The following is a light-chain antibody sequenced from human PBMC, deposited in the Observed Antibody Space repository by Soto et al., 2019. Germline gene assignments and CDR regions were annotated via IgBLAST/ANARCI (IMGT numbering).Light chain of an antibody. CDR3: QQYKDWPPYT. Sequence: EILMTQSQATLSFSPGERATLSCRASQRISSNVAWYQQKPGQAPRLLIYGASTRATGVPARFSVGGSGTEFTRTIWSLQSEDFAVYFCQQYKDWPPYTFGQGTKLEIK. CDR2: GAS. V-gene: IGKV3-15*01. J-gene: IGKJ2*01. CDR1: QRISSN.